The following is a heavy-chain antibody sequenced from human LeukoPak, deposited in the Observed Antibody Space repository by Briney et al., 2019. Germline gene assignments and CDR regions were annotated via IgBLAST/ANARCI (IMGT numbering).Heavy chain of an antibody. CDR3: AKDTRMGDY. Sequence: PGVSLRLSCAASGFTFDDYAMHWVRQAPGKGLEWVSGISWNSGSIGYADSVKGRFTISRDNAKNSLYLQMNSLRAEDTALYYCAKDTRMGDYWGQGTLVTVSS. V-gene: IGHV3-9*01. J-gene: IGHJ4*02. CDR2: ISWNSGSI. CDR1: GFTFDDYA.